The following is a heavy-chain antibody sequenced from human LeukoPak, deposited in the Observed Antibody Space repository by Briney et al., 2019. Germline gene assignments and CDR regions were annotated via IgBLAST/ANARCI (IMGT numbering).Heavy chain of an antibody. Sequence: SETLSLTCTVSGGSISSGDYYWSWIRQPPGKGLEWIGYIYYSGSTYYNPSLKSRVPISIDTSKNQFSLKLSSVTAADTAVYYCARGVVVTYNWFDPRGQGTLVTVSS. V-gene: IGHV4-30-4*01. J-gene: IGHJ5*02. CDR3: ARGVVVTYNWFDP. D-gene: IGHD2-21*02. CDR2: IYYSGST. CDR1: GGSISSGDYY.